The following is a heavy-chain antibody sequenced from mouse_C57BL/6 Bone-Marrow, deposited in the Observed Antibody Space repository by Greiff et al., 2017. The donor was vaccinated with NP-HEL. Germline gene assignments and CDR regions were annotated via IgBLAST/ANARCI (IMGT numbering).Heavy chain of an antibody. CDR1: GFTFSDYG. V-gene: IGHV5-15*01. CDR3: ARRDDYGYYFDY. Sequence: EVKVVESGGGLVQPGGSLKLSCAASGFTFSDYGMAWVRQAPRKGPEWVAFISNLAYSIYYADTVKGRFTISSENAKNTLYLEMSRLRSEDTAMYYCARRDDYGYYFDYWGQGTTLTVSS. D-gene: IGHD2-4*01. J-gene: IGHJ2*01. CDR2: ISNLAYSI.